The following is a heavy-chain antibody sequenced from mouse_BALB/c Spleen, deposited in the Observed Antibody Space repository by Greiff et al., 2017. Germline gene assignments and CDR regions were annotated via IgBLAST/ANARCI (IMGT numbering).Heavy chain of an antibody. Sequence: QVQLKESGPGLVQPSQSLSITCTVSGFSLTSYGVHWVRQSPGKGLEWLGVIWSGGSTDYNAAFISRLSISKDNSKIQVFFKMNSVQANDTAIYYCARKNRYYAMDYWGQGTSVTVSS. D-gene: IGHD2-14*01. CDR3: ARKNRYYAMDY. CDR1: GFSLTSYG. V-gene: IGHV2-2*02. CDR2: IWSGGST. J-gene: IGHJ4*01.